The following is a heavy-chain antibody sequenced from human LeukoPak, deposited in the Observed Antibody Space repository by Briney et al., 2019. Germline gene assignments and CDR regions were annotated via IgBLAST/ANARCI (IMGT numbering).Heavy chain of an antibody. J-gene: IGHJ4*02. CDR3: ARLARSYYDSSGYYYAVY. CDR2: TSSGGSTI. V-gene: IGHV3-11*01. CDR1: GFTFSDYY. D-gene: IGHD3-22*01. Sequence: KPGGSLRLSCVASGFTFSDYYMSWIRQAPGKGLEWVSYTSSGGSTIYYADSVKGRFTISGDNAKNSLYLQMNSLRAEDTAVYYCARLARSYYDSSGYYYAVYWGQGTLVTVSS.